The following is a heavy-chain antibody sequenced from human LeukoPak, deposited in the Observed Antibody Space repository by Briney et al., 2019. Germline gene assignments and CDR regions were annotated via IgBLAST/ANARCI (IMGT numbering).Heavy chain of an antibody. D-gene: IGHD6-19*01. CDR1: GFTFSNYW. CDR2: IKQGGSEK. J-gene: IGHJ4*02. CDR3: ARDAYSSGWTPFDY. Sequence: GGSLRLSCAASGFTFSNYWMNWVRQAPGKGLEWVANIKQGGSEKYYVDSVKGRFTISRDNAKNSLYPQMNSLRAEDTAVYYCARDAYSSGWTPFDYWGQGTLVTVSS. V-gene: IGHV3-7*01.